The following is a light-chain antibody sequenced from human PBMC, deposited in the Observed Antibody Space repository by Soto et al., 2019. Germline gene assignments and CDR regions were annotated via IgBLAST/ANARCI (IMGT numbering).Light chain of an antibody. CDR2: EVS. CDR3: SSYTTRGTLR. J-gene: IGLJ3*02. V-gene: IGLV2-14*01. CDR1: SSDVGRYNY. Sequence: QSVLTQPASVSASPGQSITISCTGTSSDVGRYNYVSWYQHHPDKAPKLMIYEVSSRPSGVSNRFSGSKSGNTASLTISGLQAEDEADYYCSSYTTRGTLRFGGGTKLTVL.